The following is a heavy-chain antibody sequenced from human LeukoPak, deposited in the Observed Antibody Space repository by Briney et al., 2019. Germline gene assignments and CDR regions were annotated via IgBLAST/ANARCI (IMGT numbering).Heavy chain of an antibody. D-gene: IGHD3-22*01. CDR1: GFTFSSYA. CDR3: AKAMWYDSSGYYYGN. V-gene: IGHV3-23*01. Sequence: PGGSLRLSCAASGFTFSSYAMSWVRQAPGKGLEWVLAISGSGGSTYYADSVKGRFTISRDNSRNTLYLQMSSLRAEDTAVYYCAKAMWYDSSGYYYGNWGQGTLVTVSS. CDR2: ISGSGGST. J-gene: IGHJ4*02.